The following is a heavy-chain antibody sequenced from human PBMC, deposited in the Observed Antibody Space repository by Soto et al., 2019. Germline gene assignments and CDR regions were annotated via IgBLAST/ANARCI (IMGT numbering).Heavy chain of an antibody. Sequence: QVQLVQSGAEVKKPGASVKVSCKASGYTFTSYGITWVRQAPGQGLEWMGWISAYNGNTNYAQKLQGRGTMTTDTSTSTAYMELRSLRSDDTAVYYCARDILLYSSSWSLAYFDYWGQGTLVTVSS. CDR3: ARDILLYSSSWSLAYFDY. CDR1: GYTFTSYG. D-gene: IGHD6-13*01. V-gene: IGHV1-18*01. CDR2: ISAYNGNT. J-gene: IGHJ4*02.